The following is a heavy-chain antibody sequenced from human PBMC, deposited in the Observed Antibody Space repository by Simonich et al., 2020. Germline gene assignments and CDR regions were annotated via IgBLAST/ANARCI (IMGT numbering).Heavy chain of an antibody. Sequence: EVQLVESGGGLVQPGGSLRLSCAASGFTFCSYSMNWVRQAPGKGLEWVSYNSSSSSTIYYADPVKGRFTISRDNAKNSLYLQMNSLRAEDTAVYYCARDSSYYAFDIWGQGTMVTVSS. D-gene: IGHD5-12*01. V-gene: IGHV3-48*01. CDR2: NSSSSSTI. CDR1: GFTFCSYS. J-gene: IGHJ3*02. CDR3: ARDSSYYAFDI.